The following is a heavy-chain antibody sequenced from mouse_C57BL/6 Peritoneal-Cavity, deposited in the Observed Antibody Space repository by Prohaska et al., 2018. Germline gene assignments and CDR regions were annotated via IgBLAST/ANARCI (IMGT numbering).Heavy chain of an antibody. D-gene: IGHD2-5*01. CDR2: ISYDGSN. CDR3: ASSNYAWFAY. Sequence: TLSFTGYSITSGYYWNWIRQFPGNKLEWMGYISYDGSNNYNPSLKNRISITRDTSKNQFFLKLNSVTTEDTATYYCASSNYAWFAYWGQGTLVTVSA. J-gene: IGHJ3*01. V-gene: IGHV3-6*01. CDR1: GYSITSGYY.